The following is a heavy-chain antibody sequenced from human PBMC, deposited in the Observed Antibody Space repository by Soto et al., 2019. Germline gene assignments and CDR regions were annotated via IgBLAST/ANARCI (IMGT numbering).Heavy chain of an antibody. Sequence: QVQLQESGPGLVKPSETLSLTCTVSGGSISSYYWSWIRQPPGKGLEWIGYIYYSGSTNYNPSLKSRVTISVDTSKNQFSLKLSSVTAADTAVYYCARASIAAAGTPLLYYYHMDVWGKGTTVTVSS. CDR2: IYYSGST. CDR3: ARASIAAAGTPLLYYYHMDV. J-gene: IGHJ6*03. D-gene: IGHD6-13*01. V-gene: IGHV4-59*01. CDR1: GGSISSYY.